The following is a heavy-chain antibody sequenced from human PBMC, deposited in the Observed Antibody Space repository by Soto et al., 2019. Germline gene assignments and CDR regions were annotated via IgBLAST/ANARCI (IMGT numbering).Heavy chain of an antibody. Sequence: QVQLVESGGGVVQPGRSLRLSCAASGFTFSSYGMHWVRQAPGKGLEWVAVIWYDGSNKYFADSVKGRFTISRDNSKNTLYLQMSSLRAEDTAVYYCARDGLIVSVAGTVGIDYWGQGTLVTVSS. CDR2: IWYDGSNK. J-gene: IGHJ4*02. CDR1: GFTFSSYG. V-gene: IGHV3-33*01. CDR3: ARDGLIVSVAGTVGIDY. D-gene: IGHD6-19*01.